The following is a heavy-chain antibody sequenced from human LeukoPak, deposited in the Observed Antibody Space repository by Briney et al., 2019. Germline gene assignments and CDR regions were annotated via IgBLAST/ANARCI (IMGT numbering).Heavy chain of an antibody. CDR1: GGSFRGYY. Sequence: KPSETLSLTCAVYGGSFRGYYWSWIPQPPGKGLEWIGEINHSGSTNYNPSLKSRVTISVDTSKNQFSLKLSSVTAADTAVYYCARGYSRPAFDIWGQGTMVTVSS. CDR3: ARGYSRPAFDI. CDR2: INHSGST. V-gene: IGHV4-34*01. J-gene: IGHJ3*02. D-gene: IGHD5-18*01.